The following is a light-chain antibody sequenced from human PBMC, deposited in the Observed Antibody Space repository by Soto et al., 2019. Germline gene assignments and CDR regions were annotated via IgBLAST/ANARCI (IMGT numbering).Light chain of an antibody. CDR1: QRISNL. CDR3: QQRSNWLT. V-gene: IGKV3-11*01. CDR2: DAS. Sequence: EVVLTQSPATLSLSPGERATLSCRASQRISNLLAWYQQKPGQAPRLLIYDASNRATGIPARFSGSGSGTDFTLTIRSLEPEDFAFYYCQQRSNWLTFGGGTKVEIK. J-gene: IGKJ4*01.